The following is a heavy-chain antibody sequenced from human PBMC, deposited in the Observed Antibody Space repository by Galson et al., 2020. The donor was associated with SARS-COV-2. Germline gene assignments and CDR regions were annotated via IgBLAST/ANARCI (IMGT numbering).Heavy chain of an antibody. CDR2: LNSDSTAV. J-gene: IGHJ5*02. Sequence: SLKISCASSEFTFADFAMHWVRQLAGKALGLVAGLNSDSTAVGYADSVKGRFTISRAKAKNSLFLQMNSLRPEDTDLYYCATALGSGVPYNWFDPWGQGVLVTVSS. V-gene: IGHV3-9*01. D-gene: IGHD2-15*01. CDR3: ATALGSGVPYNWFDP. CDR1: EFTFADFA.